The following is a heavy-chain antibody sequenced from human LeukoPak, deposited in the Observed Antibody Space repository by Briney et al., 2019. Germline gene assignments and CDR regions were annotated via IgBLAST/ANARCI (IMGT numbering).Heavy chain of an antibody. CDR3: ARGLIVVVPAAFDYPGY. D-gene: IGHD2-2*01. CDR1: GYTFTSYY. J-gene: IGHJ4*02. CDR2: INPSGGST. Sequence: GASVKVSCKASGYTFTSYYMHWVRQAPGQGLEWMGIINPSGGSTSYAQKFQGRVTMTRDTSTSTVYMELSSLRSEDTAVYYCARGLIVVVPAAFDYPGYWGQGTLVTVSS. V-gene: IGHV1-46*01.